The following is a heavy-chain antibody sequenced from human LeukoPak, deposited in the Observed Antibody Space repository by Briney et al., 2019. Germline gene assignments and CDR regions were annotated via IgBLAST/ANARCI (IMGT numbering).Heavy chain of an antibody. V-gene: IGHV5-51*01. CDR1: GYSFTSYW. Sequence: GESLKISCKGSGYSFTSYWISWVRQMPGKGLEWMGIVYPGDSDTRYSPSFQGQVTISADKSVSTAYLQWSSLKASDTAMYYCARHYYGSGSYAFDIWGQGTMVTVSS. J-gene: IGHJ3*02. CDR2: VYPGDSDT. D-gene: IGHD3-10*01. CDR3: ARHYYGSGSYAFDI.